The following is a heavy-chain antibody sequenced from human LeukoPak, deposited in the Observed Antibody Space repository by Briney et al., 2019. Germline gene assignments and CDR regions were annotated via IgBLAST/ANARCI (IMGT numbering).Heavy chain of an antibody. D-gene: IGHD3-10*01. CDR1: GYSFTSYW. J-gene: IGHJ4*02. CDR2: IYPGDSDT. Sequence: GESLKISCKGSGYSFTSYWIGWVRQMPGKGLEWMRIIYPGDSDTRYSPSFQGQVTISADKSISTAYLQWSSLKASDTAMYYCARHIIRMGSGSWEFDYWGQGTLVTVSS. V-gene: IGHV5-51*01. CDR3: ARHIIRMGSGSWEFDY.